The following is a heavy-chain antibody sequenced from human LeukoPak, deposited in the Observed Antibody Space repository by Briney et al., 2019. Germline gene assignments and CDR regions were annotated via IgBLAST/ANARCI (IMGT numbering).Heavy chain of an antibody. CDR3: ARDRYCGGGSCKLGFDY. CDR1: GYTFTSYY. Sequence: ASVKVSCKASGYTFTSYYMHWVRQAPGQGLEWMGIINPSGGSTSYAQKFQGRVTMTRDTSTSTVYMELSSLRSEDTAVYYCARDRYCGGGSCKLGFDYWGQGTLVTVSS. J-gene: IGHJ4*02. D-gene: IGHD2-15*01. V-gene: IGHV1-46*01. CDR2: INPSGGST.